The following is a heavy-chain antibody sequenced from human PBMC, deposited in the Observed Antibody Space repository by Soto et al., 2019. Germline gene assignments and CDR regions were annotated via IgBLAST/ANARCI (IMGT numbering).Heavy chain of an antibody. CDR1: GGSFSGYY. V-gene: IGHV4-34*01. D-gene: IGHD5-12*01. J-gene: IGHJ4*02. CDR2: INHSGST. CDR3: ARGQMRRWLQLPFDY. Sequence: SETLSLTCAVYGGSFSGYYWSWIRQPPRKGLEWIGEINHSGSTNYNPSLKSRVTISVDTSKNQFSLKLSSVTAADTAVYYCARGQMRRWLQLPFDYWGQGTLVTVSS.